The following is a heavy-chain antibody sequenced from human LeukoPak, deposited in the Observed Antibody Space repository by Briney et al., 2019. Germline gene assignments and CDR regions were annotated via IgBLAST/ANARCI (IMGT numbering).Heavy chain of an antibody. D-gene: IGHD5/OR15-5a*01. CDR1: GYTLTELS. CDR3: ATDRFVSTGGHH. V-gene: IGHV1-24*01. Sequence: ASVKVSCKVYGYTLTELSMQWVRQAPGKGLEWMGGFDPEDGETIYAQKFQGRVTMTEDTSTDTAYMELSSLRSEDTAVYYCATDRFVSTGGHHWGQGTLVTVSS. J-gene: IGHJ5*02. CDR2: FDPEDGET.